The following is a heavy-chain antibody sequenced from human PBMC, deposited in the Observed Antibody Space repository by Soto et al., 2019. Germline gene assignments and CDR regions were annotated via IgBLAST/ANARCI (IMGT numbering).Heavy chain of an antibody. CDR2: ISSSGSTI. V-gene: IGHV3-48*03. D-gene: IGHD6-19*01. Sequence: GGSLRLSCAASGFTFSSYEMNWVRQAPGKGLEWVSYISSSGSTIYYEDSVKGRFTIARDNAKNSLYLQMNSLRAEDTAVYCCARDPLCSSGWHGDAFDIWGQGTMVTVSS. CDR3: ARDPLCSSGWHGDAFDI. CDR1: GFTFSSYE. J-gene: IGHJ3*02.